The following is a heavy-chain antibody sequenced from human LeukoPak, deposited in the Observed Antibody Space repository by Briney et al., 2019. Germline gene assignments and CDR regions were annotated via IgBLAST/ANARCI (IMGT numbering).Heavy chain of an antibody. CDR3: ARPDAGGEYYFDY. CDR1: GGSISSSSYY. Sequence: SETLSLTCTVSGGSISSSSYYWGWIRQPPGKGLEWIGSIYYSGSTYYNPSLKSRVTISVDTSKNQFSLKLSSVTAADTAVYYCARPDAGGEYYFDYWGQGTLVNVSS. V-gene: IGHV4-39*01. D-gene: IGHD3-10*01. J-gene: IGHJ4*02. CDR2: IYYSGST.